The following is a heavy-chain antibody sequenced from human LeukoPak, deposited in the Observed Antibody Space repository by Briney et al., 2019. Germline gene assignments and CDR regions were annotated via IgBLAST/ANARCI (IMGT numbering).Heavy chain of an antibody. J-gene: IGHJ4*02. Sequence: PGGSLRLSCAASGFTFSNYAMHWVRQAPGKGLEHVSAISANGGSTYYANSVKGRFTSTRDNSDNTLYLQMGSLRAEDMAVYYCARPYSGSYYAGNHIHYWGQGTLVTVSS. CDR1: GFTFSNYA. V-gene: IGHV3-64*01. CDR3: ARPYSGSYYAGNHIHY. D-gene: IGHD1-26*01. CDR2: ISANGGST.